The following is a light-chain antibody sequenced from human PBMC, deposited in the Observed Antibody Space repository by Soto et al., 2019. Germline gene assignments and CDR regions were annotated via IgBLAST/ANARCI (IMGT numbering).Light chain of an antibody. CDR2: DVS. CDR1: SSDVGGYNY. Sequence: QSVLTQPASVSGSPGQSIAISCTGTSSDVGGYNYVSWYQQHPGKAPTVMIYDVSNRPSGVSNRFSGSKSGNTASLTISGLQADDEADYYCSSYTSSSTYVFGTGTQLTVL. CDR3: SSYTSSSTYV. J-gene: IGLJ1*01. V-gene: IGLV2-14*01.